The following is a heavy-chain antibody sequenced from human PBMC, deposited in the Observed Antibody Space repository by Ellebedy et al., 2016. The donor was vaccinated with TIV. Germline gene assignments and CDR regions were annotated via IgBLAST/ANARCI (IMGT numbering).Heavy chain of an antibody. CDR1: RFTISSYA. CDR2: IAGSGDIT. V-gene: IGHV3-23*01. J-gene: IGHJ4*02. Sequence: GESLKISCAASRFTISSYAMSWVRQAPGKGLEWVSAIAGSGDITYYADFVKGRFTISRDNSKNTLYLQVNSLRADNTAVYYCLPHDGLGYWGQGTLVTVSS. CDR3: LPHDGLGY. D-gene: IGHD1-1*01.